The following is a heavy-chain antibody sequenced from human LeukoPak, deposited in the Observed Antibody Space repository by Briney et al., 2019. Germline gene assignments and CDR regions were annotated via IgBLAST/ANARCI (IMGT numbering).Heavy chain of an antibody. CDR1: GFSFSSYA. CDR2: ISGSGVTT. V-gene: IGHV3-23*01. J-gene: IGHJ4*02. CDR3: ARGKYYFDY. Sequence: GGSLRLSCAASGFSFSSYAMTWVRQAPGKGLEWVSTISGSGVTTYYADSVKGRFTISRDNAKSSLYLQMNSLRAEDTAVYYCARGKYYFDYWGRGTLVTVSS.